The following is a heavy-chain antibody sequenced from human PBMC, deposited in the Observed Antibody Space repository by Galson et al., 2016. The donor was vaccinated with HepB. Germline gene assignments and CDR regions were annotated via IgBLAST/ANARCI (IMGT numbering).Heavy chain of an antibody. CDR2: ISGSGVST. CDR1: GFTFSSYA. CDR3: AKDLSWGIAAAGYYYYYYGMDV. D-gene: IGHD6-13*01. Sequence: SLRLSCAASGFTFSSYAMNWVRQAPGQGLEWVSAISGSGVSTFYADSVKGRFTISRDNSKNTLYLQMSSLRAEDTAVYYCAKDLSWGIAAAGYYYYYYGMDVWGQGTTVTVSS. V-gene: IGHV3-23*01. J-gene: IGHJ6*02.